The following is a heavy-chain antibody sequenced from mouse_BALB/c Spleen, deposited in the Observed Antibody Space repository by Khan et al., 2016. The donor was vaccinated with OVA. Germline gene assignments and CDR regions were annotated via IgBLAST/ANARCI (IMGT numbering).Heavy chain of an antibody. CDR2: INPDSSTI. V-gene: IGHV4-1*02. Sequence: EVKLLESGGGLVQPGGSLKLSCAASGFDFSRYWMSWVRQAPGKGLEWIGEINPDSSTINYTPSLKDKFIISRDNAKNTLYLQMSQVRSEDTALYYCARRGGYYGSSPTWCAYWGQGTLVTVSA. CDR3: ARRGGYYGSSPTWCAY. CDR1: GFDFSRYW. D-gene: IGHD1-1*01. J-gene: IGHJ3*01.